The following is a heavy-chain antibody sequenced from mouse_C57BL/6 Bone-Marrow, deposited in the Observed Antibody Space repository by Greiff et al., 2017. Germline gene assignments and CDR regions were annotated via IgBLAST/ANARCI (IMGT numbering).Heavy chain of an antibody. Sequence: EVQRVESGGGLVQPKGSLKLSCAASGFSFNTYAMNWVRQAPGKGLEWVARIRSKSNNYATYYADSVKDRFTSSRDDSESMLYLQMNNLKTEDTARYYCVANWHYAMDYWGQGTSVTVSS. D-gene: IGHD4-1*01. J-gene: IGHJ4*01. CDR2: IRSKSNNYAT. CDR1: GFSFNTYA. V-gene: IGHV10-1*01. CDR3: VANWHYAMDY.